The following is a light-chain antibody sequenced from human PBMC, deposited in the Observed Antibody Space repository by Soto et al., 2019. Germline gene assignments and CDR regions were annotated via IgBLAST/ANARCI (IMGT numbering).Light chain of an antibody. Sequence: DIQMTQSPSSLSASVGDRVTITCQASQDISNYLNWYQQKPGKAPKLLIYDASNLETGGPSRFSGSGTGTDFNFTISSLQPEDIATYYCQQYDNLPPKLTFGGGTKVEIK. V-gene: IGKV1-33*01. CDR3: QQYDNLPPKLT. CDR1: QDISNY. CDR2: DAS. J-gene: IGKJ4*01.